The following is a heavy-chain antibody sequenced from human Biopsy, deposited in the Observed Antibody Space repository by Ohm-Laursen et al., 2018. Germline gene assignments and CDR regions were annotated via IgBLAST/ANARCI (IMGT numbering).Heavy chain of an antibody. CDR1: GYTFTDYS. CDR2: VNPNSGAT. CDR3: ARDRMVTIITLVRADTFDI. Sequence: ASVKVSCKPSGYTFTDYSLHWVRQAPGQGLEWMGWVNPNSGATNYAQKFQGRVTMTSDTPISTAYIELRRLISDDTAVYFCARDRMVTIITLVRADTFDIWGQGTLVSVSS. J-gene: IGHJ3*02. D-gene: IGHD3-10*01. V-gene: IGHV1-2*02.